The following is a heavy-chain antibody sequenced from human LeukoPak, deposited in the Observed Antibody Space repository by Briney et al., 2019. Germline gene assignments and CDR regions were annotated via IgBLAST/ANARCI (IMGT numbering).Heavy chain of an antibody. CDR3: ARSVLRFLEWGNYYMDV. CDR1: GYTFTGYY. CDR2: MNPNSGGT. D-gene: IGHD3-3*01. Sequence: ASVKVSCKASGYTFTGYYMHWVRQAPGQGLEWMGWMNPNSGGTNYAQKFQGRVTMTRDTSISTAYMELSRLRSDDTAVYYCARSVLRFLEWGNYYMDVWGKGTTVTVSS. J-gene: IGHJ6*03. V-gene: IGHV1-2*02.